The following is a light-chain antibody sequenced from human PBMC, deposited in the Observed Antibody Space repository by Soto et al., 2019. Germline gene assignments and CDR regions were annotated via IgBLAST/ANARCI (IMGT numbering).Light chain of an antibody. CDR1: SSNIGRNT. CDR3: AAWGASLNGWV. Sequence: QSVLTQPPSASGSPGQRVTVSCSGSSSNIGRNTVNWYQQLPGTAPKLLIYSNDQRPSGVPDRFSGSKSGTSASLAISGLQSEDEDDYYCAAWGASLNGWVFGGGTKLTVL. J-gene: IGLJ3*02. V-gene: IGLV1-44*01. CDR2: SND.